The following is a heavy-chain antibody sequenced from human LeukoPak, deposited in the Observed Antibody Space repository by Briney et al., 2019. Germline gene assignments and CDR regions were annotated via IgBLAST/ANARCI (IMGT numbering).Heavy chain of an antibody. CDR1: GFTFSDYA. Sequence: TGGSLRLSCVASGFTFSDYAMTWVRQAPGKGLELVSGIGGADDKTVYGDAVKGRFTISRYNCKNTLYLQMNSLRADDTAVYYCAKTPGYYDAWGQGALVTVSS. D-gene: IGHD2-15*01. V-gene: IGHV3-23*01. J-gene: IGHJ5*02. CDR2: IGGADDKT. CDR3: AKTPGYYDA.